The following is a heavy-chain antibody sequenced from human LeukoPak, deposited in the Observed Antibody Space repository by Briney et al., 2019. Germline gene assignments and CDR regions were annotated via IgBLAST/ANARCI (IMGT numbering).Heavy chain of an antibody. CDR2: ISGSGTGT. J-gene: IGHJ4*02. CDR1: GFTFSSYT. CDR3: AKDRVGYYGSGSYLDY. V-gene: IGHV3-23*01. Sequence: GGSLRLSCAASGFTFSSYTMSWVRQAPGKGLKWVSAISGSGTGTYYADSVKGRFTISRDNSQDTLYLQMNSLRAEDTAVYYCAKDRVGYYGSGSYLDYWGQGTLVTVSS. D-gene: IGHD3-10*01.